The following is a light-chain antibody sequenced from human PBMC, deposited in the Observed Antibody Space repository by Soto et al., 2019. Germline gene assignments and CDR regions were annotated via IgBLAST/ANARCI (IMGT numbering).Light chain of an antibody. CDR2: KAS. V-gene: IGKV1-5*03. CDR3: QHDDIYLTT. CDR1: QSISSW. Sequence: DSQMTQYPSTLSASIGDRVTITCRAGQSISSWLARYQQKPGKAPKPLISKASTLQSCVPPRFSSSVSGTEFALTISLLKPDDCATLYCQHDDIYLTTFGGGTKVEIK. J-gene: IGKJ4*01.